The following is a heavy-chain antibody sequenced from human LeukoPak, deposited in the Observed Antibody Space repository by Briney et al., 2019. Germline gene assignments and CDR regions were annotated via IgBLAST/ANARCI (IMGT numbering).Heavy chain of an antibody. Sequence: GGSLRLSCAASGFTFDDYAMHWVRQAPGKGLEWVSGISWNSGSIGYADSVKGRFTISRDNAKNSLYLQMNSLRAEDTALYYCAKDSGSYPGGFDHWGQGTLVTVSS. J-gene: IGHJ4*02. V-gene: IGHV3-9*01. CDR2: ISWNSGSI. D-gene: IGHD1-26*01. CDR3: AKDSGSYPGGFDH. CDR1: GFTFDDYA.